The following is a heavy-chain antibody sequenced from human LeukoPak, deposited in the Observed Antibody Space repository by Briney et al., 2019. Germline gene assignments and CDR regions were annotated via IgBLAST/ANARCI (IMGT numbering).Heavy chain of an antibody. CDR1: GFTFSSYG. Sequence: QPGGSLRLSCAASGFTFSSYGMHWVRQAPGKGLEWVAVIWYDGSNKYYADSVKGRFTISRDNSKNTLYLQMNSLRAEDTAVYYCARDQVISLYSSSWYYYYYGMDVWGQGTTVTVSS. J-gene: IGHJ6*02. V-gene: IGHV3-33*01. CDR3: ARDQVISLYSSSWYYYYYGMDV. D-gene: IGHD6-13*01. CDR2: IWYDGSNK.